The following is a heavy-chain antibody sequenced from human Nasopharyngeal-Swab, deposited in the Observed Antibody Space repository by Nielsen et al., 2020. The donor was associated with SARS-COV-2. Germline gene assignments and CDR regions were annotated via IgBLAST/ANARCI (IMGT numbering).Heavy chain of an antibody. CDR1: GFTFNTYS. Sequence: GSLRPSCASSGFTFNTYSMIWVRQVPGEGLEWVSSISGSGSYVYYADSVKGRFTISKDSAKNSLYLQMNSLRAEDTAVYFCARIAGGGPIYYYYMDVWGTGTTVTVSS. V-gene: IGHV3-21*01. D-gene: IGHD6-13*01. J-gene: IGHJ6*03. CDR2: ISGSGSYV. CDR3: ARIAGGGPIYYYYMDV.